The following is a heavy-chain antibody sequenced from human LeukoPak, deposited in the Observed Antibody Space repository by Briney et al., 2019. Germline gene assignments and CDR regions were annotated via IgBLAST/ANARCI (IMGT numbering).Heavy chain of an antibody. V-gene: IGHV1-69*04. J-gene: IGHJ4*02. CDR2: IIPILGIA. D-gene: IGHD3-10*01. Sequence: ASVKVSCNASGGTFSSYAISWVRQAPGQGLEWMGRIIPILGIANYAQKFQGRVTITADKSTSTAYMELSSLRSEDTAVYYCARDGQLYYYGSGSPYYFDYWGQGTLVTVSS. CDR3: ARDGQLYYYGSGSPYYFDY. CDR1: GGTFSSYA.